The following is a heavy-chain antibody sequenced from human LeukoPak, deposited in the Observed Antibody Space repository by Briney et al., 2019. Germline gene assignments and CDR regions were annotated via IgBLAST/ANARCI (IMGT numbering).Heavy chain of an antibody. J-gene: IGHJ4*02. V-gene: IGHV3-48*03. CDR1: GSTFSSYE. CDR3: ARDPSVLLWFGELDY. D-gene: IGHD3-10*01. Sequence: GGSLRLSCAASGSTFSSYEMNWVGQAAGKGLEWVSYISSSGSTIYYADSVKGRFTISRDNAKNSLYLQMNSLRAEDTAVYYCARDPSVLLWFGELDYWGQGTLVTVSS. CDR2: ISSSGSTI.